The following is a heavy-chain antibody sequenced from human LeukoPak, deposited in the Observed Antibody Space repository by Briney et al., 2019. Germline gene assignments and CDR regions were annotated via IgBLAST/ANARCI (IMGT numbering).Heavy chain of an antibody. CDR1: GFTVSSNY. Sequence: GGSLRLSCAASGFTVSSNYMSWVRQAPGKGLEWVSVIYSGGSTYYADSVKGRFTTSRDNAKSSLYLQMNSPRAEDTAVYYCARCRGHSCCFDNWGQGTQVTVSS. J-gene: IGHJ4*02. D-gene: IGHD2-15*01. CDR3: ARCRGHSCCFDN. V-gene: IGHV3-53*01. CDR2: IYSGGST.